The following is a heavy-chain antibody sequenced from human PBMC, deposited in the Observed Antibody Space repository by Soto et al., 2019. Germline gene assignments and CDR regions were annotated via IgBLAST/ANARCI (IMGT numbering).Heavy chain of an antibody. CDR3: ARGVVKRASGVIWTKGWFDP. CDR2: INHSGST. D-gene: IGHD3-10*01. J-gene: IGHJ5*02. CDR1: GGSFSGYY. V-gene: IGHV4-34*01. Sequence: QVQLQQWGAGLLKPSETLSLTCAVYGGSFSGYYWCWIRQPPGKGLEWIGEINHSGSTNYNPSLKSRVTVAVDTSKNQFSLKLSSVTAADTAVYYCARGVVKRASGVIWTKGWFDPWGQGTLVTVSS.